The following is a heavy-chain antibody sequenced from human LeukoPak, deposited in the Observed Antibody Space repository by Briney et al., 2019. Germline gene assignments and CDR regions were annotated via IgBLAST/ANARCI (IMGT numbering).Heavy chain of an antibody. CDR1: GFTFSSYG. J-gene: IGHJ4*02. Sequence: GGSLRLSCAASGFTFSSYGMQGLRQAPGEGPEGVAAISYDGSKEYYADYVKGRFSISSDNSKNTPYMQMNSLRAEDTAVFYCAKGKALLEYYFDYWGRGTLVTVSS. CDR3: AKGKALLEYYFDY. D-gene: IGHD2-15*01. V-gene: IGHV3-30*18. CDR2: ISYDGSKE.